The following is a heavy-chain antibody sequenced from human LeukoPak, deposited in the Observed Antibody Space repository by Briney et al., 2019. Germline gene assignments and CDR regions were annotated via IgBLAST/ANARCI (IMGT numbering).Heavy chain of an antibody. CDR1: RFTFSSYV. V-gene: IGHV3-30*03. CDR3: AREGIAAAGPYFDY. D-gene: IGHD6-13*01. J-gene: IGHJ4*02. CDR2: MSNDGSNK. Sequence: GGSLRLSCEASRFTFSSYVVHWVRQAPGKGLEWVAVMSNDGSNKYYADSVKGRFTISRDNSKNTLYLQMNSLRAEDTAVYYCAREGIAAAGPYFDYWGQGTLVTVSS.